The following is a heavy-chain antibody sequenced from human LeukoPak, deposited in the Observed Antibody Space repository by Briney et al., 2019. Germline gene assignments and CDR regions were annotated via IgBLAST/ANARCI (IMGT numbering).Heavy chain of an antibody. Sequence: GGSLRLSCVPSGFSVSAYSLSWVRQAPGKGPEWVAKIKKDGSEKDYVDSVKGRFTISRDDAKGSLYLQLNSLRVEDTAVYYCARGFQSGDSPVWGQGTLVTVSS. V-gene: IGHV3-7*01. CDR1: GFSVSAYS. CDR2: IKKDGSEK. D-gene: IGHD2-21*02. CDR3: ARGFQSGDSPV. J-gene: IGHJ4*02.